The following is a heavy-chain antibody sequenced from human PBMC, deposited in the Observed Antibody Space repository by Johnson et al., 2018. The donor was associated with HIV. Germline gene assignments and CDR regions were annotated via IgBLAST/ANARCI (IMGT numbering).Heavy chain of an antibody. CDR1: GFTFSSYA. J-gene: IGHJ3*02. CDR2: ISYDGSNK. D-gene: IGHD3-9*01. CDR3: AKDWVELYFDWTYDAFDI. Sequence: QVQLVESGGGVVQPGGSLRLSCAASGFTFSSYAMHWVRQAPGKGLEWVAVISYDGSNKYYADSVKGRFTISRDNSKNTLYLQMNSLRAEDTAVYYCAKDWVELYFDWTYDAFDIWGQGTMVTVSS. V-gene: IGHV3-30*04.